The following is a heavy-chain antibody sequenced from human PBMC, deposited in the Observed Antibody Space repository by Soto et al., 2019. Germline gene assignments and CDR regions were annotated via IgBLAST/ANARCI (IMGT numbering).Heavy chain of an antibody. D-gene: IGHD3-22*01. Sequence: QVPLVQSGAEVNKPRASVKVSCKASGYTFPSYDINWVRQGTGQGHEWMGWMNPNSGNAGNAQKFQGRVTMTRNTSISTAYMELSSLRSEDTAVYYCARGLGPNYYDSSALSYWGQGTLVTVSS. CDR3: ARGLGPNYYDSSALSY. J-gene: IGHJ4*02. CDR2: MNPNSGNA. V-gene: IGHV1-8*01. CDR1: GYTFPSYD.